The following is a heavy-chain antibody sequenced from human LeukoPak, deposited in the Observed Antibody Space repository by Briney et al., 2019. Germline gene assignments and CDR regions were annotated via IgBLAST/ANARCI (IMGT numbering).Heavy chain of an antibody. CDR3: ARVVVVPAASPSTGYYYYYMDV. CDR2: ISAYNGNT. Sequence: ASVKVSCKASGYTLTSYGISWVRQAPGQGLEWMGWISAYNGNTNYAQKLQGRVTMTTDTSTSTAYMELRSLRSDDTAVYYCARVVVVPAASPSTGYYYYYMDVWGKGTTVTVSS. V-gene: IGHV1-18*01. J-gene: IGHJ6*03. D-gene: IGHD2-2*01. CDR1: GYTLTSYG.